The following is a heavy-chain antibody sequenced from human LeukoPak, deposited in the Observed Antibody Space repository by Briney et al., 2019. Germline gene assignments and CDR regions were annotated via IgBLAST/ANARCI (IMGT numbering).Heavy chain of an antibody. V-gene: IGHV1-3*03. D-gene: IGHD2-2*02. CDR1: GYTFTSYA. CDR3: ARDRPGRYCSTISCYSASPFDP. CDR2: INAGNGNT. Sequence: ASVKVSCKASGYTFTSYAMNWVRQAPGQGLEWMGWINAGNGNTKYSQEFQGRVTITRDTSASTAYMELSSLRSEDTAVYYCARDRPGRYCSTISCYSASPFDPWGQGTLVTVSS. J-gene: IGHJ5*02.